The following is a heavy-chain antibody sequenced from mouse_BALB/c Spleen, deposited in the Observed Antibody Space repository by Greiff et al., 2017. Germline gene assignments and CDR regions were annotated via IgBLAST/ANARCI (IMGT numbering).Heavy chain of an antibody. V-gene: IGHV1S81*02. D-gene: IGHD1-1*01. CDR1: GYSFTSYY. CDR2: INPSNGGT. Sequence: QVQLQQPGAELVRPGASVKLSCKASGYSFTSYYMYWVKQRPGQGLEWIGEINPSNGGTNFNEKFKSKATLTVDKSSSTAYMQLSSLTSEDSAVYYCTRRDYGSSPFAYWGQGTLVTVSA. J-gene: IGHJ3*01. CDR3: TRRDYGSSPFAY.